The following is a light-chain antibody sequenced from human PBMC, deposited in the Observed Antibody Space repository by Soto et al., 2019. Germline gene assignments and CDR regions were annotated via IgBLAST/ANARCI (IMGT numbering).Light chain of an antibody. V-gene: IGLV6-57*04. CDR1: SGDIATNY. J-gene: IGLJ2*01. Sequence: NFMLTQPHSVSESPGKTVTITCTRSSGDIATNYVQWYQQRPGTAPTTVISENNQRPSGVPDRFSGSIDRSSNSASLTISGLKTEDEADYICQSYGCSSHVVFGGGTKLTVL. CDR2: ENN. CDR3: QSYGCSSHVV.